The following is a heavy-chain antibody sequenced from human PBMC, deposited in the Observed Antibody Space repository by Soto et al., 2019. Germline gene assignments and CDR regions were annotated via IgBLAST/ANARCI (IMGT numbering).Heavy chain of an antibody. CDR1: GYKFTTYW. CDR3: VATYGDYLDY. D-gene: IGHD4-17*01. V-gene: IGHV5-51*01. Sequence: PGEPLKIWCKGGGYKFTTYWSGWVRQMPGKGLEWMAIIYPDDSDSRYSPSFQGQVTISADKSISTAYLQWSSLKASDTAIYYCVATYGDYLDYWGQGTLVTVSS. CDR2: IYPDDSDS. J-gene: IGHJ4*02.